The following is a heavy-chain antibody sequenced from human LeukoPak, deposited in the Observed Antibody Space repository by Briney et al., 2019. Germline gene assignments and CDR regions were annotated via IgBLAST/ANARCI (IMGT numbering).Heavy chain of an antibody. D-gene: IGHD3-9*01. CDR1: GFTFSTYW. Sequence: GGSLRLSCAASGFTFSTYWMHWVRQAPGKGLVWVARIRPEGTTTAYADSVKGRFTISRDNAKNTLFLQMNSLSAEDTAVYYCARDLDWILFDYWGQGTLVTVSS. CDR2: IRPEGTTT. CDR3: ARDLDWILFDY. J-gene: IGHJ4*02. V-gene: IGHV3-74*03.